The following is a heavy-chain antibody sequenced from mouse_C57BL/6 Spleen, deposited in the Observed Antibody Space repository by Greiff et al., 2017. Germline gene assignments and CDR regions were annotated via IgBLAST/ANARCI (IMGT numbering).Heavy chain of an antibody. J-gene: IGHJ4*01. Sequence: QVQLQQPGAELVKPGASVEMSCKASGYTFTSYWITWVKQRPGQGLEWIGDIYPGSGSTNYNEKFKSKATLTVDTSSSTAYMQLSSLTSEDSAVYYCARKNYGSSYAMDYWGQGTSVTVSS. D-gene: IGHD1-1*01. V-gene: IGHV1-55*01. CDR1: GYTFTSYW. CDR3: ARKNYGSSYAMDY. CDR2: IYPGSGST.